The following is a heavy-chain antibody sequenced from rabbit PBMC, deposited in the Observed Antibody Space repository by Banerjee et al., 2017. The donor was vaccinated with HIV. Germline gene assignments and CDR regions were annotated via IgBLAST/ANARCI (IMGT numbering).Heavy chain of an antibody. D-gene: IGHD7-1*01. Sequence: QEQLVESGGGLVKPEGSLTLTCTASGFSFSSSYWMSWVRQAPGRGLEWIGYIDTGSSSTDYASWAKGRFTISKTSSTTVTLQMTSLTAADTATYFCYSSASLFNLWGQGTLVTVS. CDR1: GFSFSSSYW. CDR3: YSSASLFNL. CDR2: IDTGSSST. V-gene: IGHV1S45*01. J-gene: IGHJ4*01.